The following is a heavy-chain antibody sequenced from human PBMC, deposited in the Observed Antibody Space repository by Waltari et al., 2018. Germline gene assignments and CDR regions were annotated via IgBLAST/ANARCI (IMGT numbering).Heavy chain of an antibody. D-gene: IGHD2-2*01. CDR1: GGSLSSRSYY. CDR3: ARGVVVPAVWDY. Sequence: QLQLQESGPGLVKPSETLSLPCTVSGGSLSSRSYYWGWTRQPTGKGLEWIGSIYYIGSTYYNPSLKRRVTISVDTSKNQFSLKLSSVTAADTAVYYCARGVVVPAVWDYWGQGTLVTVSS. CDR2: IYYIGST. V-gene: IGHV4-39*01. J-gene: IGHJ4*02.